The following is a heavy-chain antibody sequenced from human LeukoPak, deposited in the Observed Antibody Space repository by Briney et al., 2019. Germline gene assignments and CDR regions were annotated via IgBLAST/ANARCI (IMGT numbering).Heavy chain of an antibody. CDR1: GGSISSGGYS. D-gene: IGHD5-18*01. V-gene: IGHV4-30-2*01. CDR3: ARAWNTAMDAFDY. CDR2: IYHSGST. J-gene: IGHJ4*02. Sequence: SRTLSLTCAVSGGSISSGGYSWSWIRQPPGKGLEWIGYIYHSGSTYYNPSLKSRVTISVDRSKNQFSLKLSSVTAADTAVYYCARAWNTAMDAFDYWGLGTLVTVSS.